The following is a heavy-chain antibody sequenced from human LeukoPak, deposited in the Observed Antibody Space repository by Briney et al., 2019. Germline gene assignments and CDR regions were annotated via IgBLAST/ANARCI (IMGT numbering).Heavy chain of an antibody. J-gene: IGHJ3*02. V-gene: IGHV3-48*01. CDR3: ASEAQAFDI. Sequence: GGSQRLSCAAAGFTFSSYSMNWVRQAPGKGLEWVSYISSSSSTIYYADSVKGRCTISRDNAKNSLYLQMNSLRAEDTAVYYCASEAQAFDIWGQGTMVTVSS. CDR2: ISSSSSTI. CDR1: GFTFSSYS.